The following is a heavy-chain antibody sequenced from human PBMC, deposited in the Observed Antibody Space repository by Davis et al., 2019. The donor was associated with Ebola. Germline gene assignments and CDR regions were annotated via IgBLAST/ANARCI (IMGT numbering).Heavy chain of an antibody. CDR3: ARGRTYSSGPLRGAVSDGLDV. CDR1: GGTFSSYA. V-gene: IGHV1-69*13. J-gene: IGHJ6*02. D-gene: IGHD6-19*01. CDR2: TIPIFGTA. Sequence: SVKVSCKASGGTFSSYAISWVRQAPGQGPEWMGGTIPIFGTATYAHKFQDRLTITADESTSTAYMEVRSLRSEDTAVYYCARGRTYSSGPLRGAVSDGLDVWGQGTTVTVSS.